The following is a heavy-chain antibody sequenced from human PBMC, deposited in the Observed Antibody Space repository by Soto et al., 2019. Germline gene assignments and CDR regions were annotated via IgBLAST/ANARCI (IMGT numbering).Heavy chain of an antibody. D-gene: IGHD2-15*01. J-gene: IGHJ4*02. CDR3: ARSPPSRYCTGGSCYSY. CDR2: IYPGEYDT. V-gene: IGHV5-51*01. Sequence: GASLKISGQGSGYSFTSYRIGWVRQMPGKGLEGVGSIYPGEYDTRYSPSFQGQVTISVDKSISAPYLQWSSLKASDTAMYYCARSPPSRYCTGGSCYSYWGQGTLVTVSS. CDR1: GYSFTSYR.